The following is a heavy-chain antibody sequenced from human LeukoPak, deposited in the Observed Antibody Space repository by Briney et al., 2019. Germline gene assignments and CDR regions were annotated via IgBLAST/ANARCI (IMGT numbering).Heavy chain of an antibody. CDR2: IQGDGSNT. CDR1: GFTFNKNW. J-gene: IGHJ4*02. D-gene: IGHD4-23*01. CDR3: SRGTSAGGPISPFDF. V-gene: IGHV3-74*01. Sequence: GGSLRLSCVASGFTFNKNWMHWVRQAPGKGQVWVSRIQGDGSNTNYADSVKGRFSISRDNAKNTVYLQMTSLWAEDTGTYYCSRGTSAGGPISPFDFWGQGTVVTVSS.